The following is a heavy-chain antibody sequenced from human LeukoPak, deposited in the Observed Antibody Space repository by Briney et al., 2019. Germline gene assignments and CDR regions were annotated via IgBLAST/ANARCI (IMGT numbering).Heavy chain of an antibody. J-gene: IGHJ4*02. CDR1: GYTFTGYY. D-gene: IGHD3-22*01. Sequence: ASVKVSCKASGYTFTGYYMHWVRQAPGQGLEWMGWINPNSGGTNYAQKLQGSVTMTTDTSTSTAYMELRSLRSDDTAMYYCARGFPPRRSYDSNGYYSYYFDYWGQGTLVTVSS. V-gene: IGHV1-2*02. CDR3: ARGFPPRRSYDSNGYYSYYFDY. CDR2: INPNSGGT.